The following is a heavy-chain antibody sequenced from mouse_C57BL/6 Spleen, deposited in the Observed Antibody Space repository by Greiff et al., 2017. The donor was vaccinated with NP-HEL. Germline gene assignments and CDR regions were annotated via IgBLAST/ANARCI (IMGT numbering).Heavy chain of an antibody. Sequence: QVQLQQPGAELVRPGSSVKLSCKASGYTFTSYWMDWVKQRPGQGLEWIGNIYPSDSETHYNQKFKDKATLTVDKSSSTAYMQLSSLTSEYSAVYYGARSDYDGFAYWGQGTLVTVSA. V-gene: IGHV1-61*01. CDR1: GYTFTSYW. D-gene: IGHD2-4*01. CDR3: ARSDYDGFAY. J-gene: IGHJ3*01. CDR2: IYPSDSET.